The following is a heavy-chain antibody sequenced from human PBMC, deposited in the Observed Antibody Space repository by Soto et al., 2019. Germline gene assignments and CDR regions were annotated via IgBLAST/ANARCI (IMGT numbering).Heavy chain of an antibody. CDR1: GGSISSYY. CDR2: IYYSGST. Sequence: KTSETLSLTCTVSGGSISSYYWSWIRQPPGKGLEWIGYIYYSGSTNYNPSLKSRVTISVDTSKNQFSLKLSSVTAADTAVYYCARKYYDFWSGHFDYWGQGTLVTV. J-gene: IGHJ4*02. CDR3: ARKYYDFWSGHFDY. D-gene: IGHD3-3*01. V-gene: IGHV4-59*01.